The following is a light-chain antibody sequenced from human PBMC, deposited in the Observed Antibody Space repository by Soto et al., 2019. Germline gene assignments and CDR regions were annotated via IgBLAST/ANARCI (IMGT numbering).Light chain of an antibody. CDR3: HQYDNWWT. J-gene: IGKJ1*01. Sequence: EIVMTQSPVTLSVSPGERATLSCRASHPISIHRYLAWYQQKPGQAPRVLIYSASRRATGIPDRFSGSGSGTDFTLTISSLQPEDFAVYYCHQYDNWWTFGQGTKVDIK. V-gene: IGKV3D-15*01. CDR1: HPISIH. CDR2: SAS.